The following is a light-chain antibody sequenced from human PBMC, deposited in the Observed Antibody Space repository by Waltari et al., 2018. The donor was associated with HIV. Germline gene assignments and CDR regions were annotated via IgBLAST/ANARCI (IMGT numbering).Light chain of an antibody. CDR2: RNN. CDR3: QSYDTGLSGSRV. J-gene: IGLJ3*02. Sequence: QSVLTQPPSASGTPGPRVTISCSESPSKIGGNDVPWYPHLPGTAPKLLIYRNNQRASGVPDRFSGSKSGTSASLAISGLRSGDEADYYCQSYDTGLSGSRVFGGGTKVTVL. CDR1: PSKIGGND. V-gene: IGLV1-47*01.